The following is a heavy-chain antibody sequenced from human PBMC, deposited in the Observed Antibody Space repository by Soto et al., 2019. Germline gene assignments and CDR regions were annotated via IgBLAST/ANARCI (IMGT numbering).Heavy chain of an antibody. CDR3: AKVGISGTKYFVY. CDR1: GFAFSPYG. Sequence: EVQLLESGGGLAQPGGSLRLSCAASGFAFSPYGMSWVRQAPGKGLEWVSSITSTGGTTYYADSVKGRFTISRDNSKNTLYLQMNSLRAEDTAVYYCAKVGISGTKYFVYWGQGTLVTVSS. J-gene: IGHJ4*02. V-gene: IGHV3-23*01. CDR2: ITSTGGTT. D-gene: IGHD1-20*01.